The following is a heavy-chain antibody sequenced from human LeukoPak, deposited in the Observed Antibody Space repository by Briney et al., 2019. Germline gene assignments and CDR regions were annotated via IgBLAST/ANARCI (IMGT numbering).Heavy chain of an antibody. CDR2: INSDGIST. D-gene: IGHD2-15*01. J-gene: IGHJ4*02. Sequence: PGGSLRLSCAASGFTFSTYWMHWVRQAPGKGLVWVSRINSDGISTSYADSVKGRFTISRDNAKNTLSLQMNSLRAEDTAVYYCARESACSGGSCYSVPNGGNFGYWGQGTLVTVSS. CDR1: GFTFSTYW. CDR3: ARESACSGGSCYSVPNGGNFGY. V-gene: IGHV3-74*01.